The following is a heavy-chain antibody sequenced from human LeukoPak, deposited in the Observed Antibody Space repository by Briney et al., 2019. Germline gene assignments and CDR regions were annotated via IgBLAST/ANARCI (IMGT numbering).Heavy chain of an antibody. CDR2: INHSGST. D-gene: IGHD2-15*01. Sequence: PSETLSLTCAVYGGSFSGYYRSWIRQPPGKGLEWIGEINHSGSTNYNPSLKSRVTISVDTSKNQFSLKLSSVTAADTAVYYCARMVVVAATPRFDYWGQGTLVTVSS. V-gene: IGHV4-34*01. CDR1: GGSFSGYY. CDR3: ARMVVVAATPRFDY. J-gene: IGHJ4*02.